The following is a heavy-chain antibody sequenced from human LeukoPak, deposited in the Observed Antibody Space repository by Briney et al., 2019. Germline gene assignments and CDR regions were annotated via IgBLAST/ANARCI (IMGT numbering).Heavy chain of an antibody. CDR1: GFTFSSYS. CDR3: ARDHFSGEGDSSWQAWFDP. D-gene: IGHD6-13*01. J-gene: IGHJ5*02. Sequence: GGSLRLPCAASGFTFSSYSMNWVRQAPGKGLEWVSSISSSSSYIYYADSVKGRFTISRDNAKSSLYLQMNSLRAEDTAVYYCARDHFSGEGDSSWQAWFDPWGQGTLVTVSS. CDR2: ISSSSSYI. V-gene: IGHV3-21*01.